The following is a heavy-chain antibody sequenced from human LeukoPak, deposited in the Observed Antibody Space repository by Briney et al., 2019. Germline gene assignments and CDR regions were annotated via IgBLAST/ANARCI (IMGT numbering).Heavy chain of an antibody. CDR2: ISSGGTSI. J-gene: IGHJ6*02. CDR1: GFTFKDFQ. Sequence: PGGSLRLSCAASGFTFKDFQMTWIRQAPGRGPEWLSTISSGGTSISYADSVKGRFTISRDNSKNTLYLQMNSLRAEDTAVYYCARDRTKGYYYGMDVWGQGTTVTVSS. V-gene: IGHV3-11*01. CDR3: ARDRTKGYYYGMDV. D-gene: IGHD1-14*01.